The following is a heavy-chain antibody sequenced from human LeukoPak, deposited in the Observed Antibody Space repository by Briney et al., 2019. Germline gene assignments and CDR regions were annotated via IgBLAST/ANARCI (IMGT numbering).Heavy chain of an antibody. CDR2: INHSGST. CDR1: GGSFSGYY. Sequence: SETLSLTCAVYGGSFSGYYWSWIRQPPGKGLEWIGEINHSGSTNYNPSLKSRVTISVDTSKNQFSLKLSSVTAADTAVYYCASRYSSSAYYWGQGTLVTVSS. J-gene: IGHJ4*02. V-gene: IGHV4-34*01. D-gene: IGHD6-6*01. CDR3: ASRYSSSAYY.